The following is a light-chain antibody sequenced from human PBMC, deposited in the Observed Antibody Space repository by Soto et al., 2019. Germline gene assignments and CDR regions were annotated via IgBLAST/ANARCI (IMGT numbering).Light chain of an antibody. V-gene: IGLV1-51*01. CDR3: GTWDSSLSAGKV. J-gene: IGLJ2*01. CDR1: SSNIGNNY. Sequence: QSVLTQPPSVSAAPGQKVTIPCSGSSSNIGNNYVSWYQQLPGTAPKLLIYDNNKRPSGIPDRFSGSKSGTSATLGITGLQTGDEADYYCGTWDSSLSAGKVFGGGTQLTVL. CDR2: DNN.